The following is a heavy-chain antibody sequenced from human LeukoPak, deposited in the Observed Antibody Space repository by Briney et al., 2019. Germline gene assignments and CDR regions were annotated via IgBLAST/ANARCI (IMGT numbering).Heavy chain of an antibody. CDR2: VSSNSNHI. CDR3: VRVSPLTFYYYMDV. Sequence: GGSLRLSCAASGFTFSLYSMNWVRQAPGKGLDWVSTVSSNSNHIYYSDSVKGRSTISRDNAKSSLYLQMNSLRAEDTAVYYCVRVSPLTFYYYMDVWGKGTTVTVSS. V-gene: IGHV3-21*01. D-gene: IGHD2/OR15-2a*01. CDR1: GFTFSLYS. J-gene: IGHJ6*03.